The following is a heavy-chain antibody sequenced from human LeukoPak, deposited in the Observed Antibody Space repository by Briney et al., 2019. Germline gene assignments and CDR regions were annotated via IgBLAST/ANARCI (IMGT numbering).Heavy chain of an antibody. V-gene: IGHV1-2*02. J-gene: IGHJ4*02. CDR1: GYTFTGYY. D-gene: IGHD1-26*01. Sequence: ASVKVSCKASGYTFTGYYMHWVRQAPGQGLEWMGWINPNSGGTNYAQKFQGRVTMTRDTSISTAYMELSRLRSDDTAVYYCARPSGGPLPLYSGSYRDLDYWGQGTLVTVSS. CDR2: INPNSGGT. CDR3: ARPSGGPLPLYSGSYRDLDY.